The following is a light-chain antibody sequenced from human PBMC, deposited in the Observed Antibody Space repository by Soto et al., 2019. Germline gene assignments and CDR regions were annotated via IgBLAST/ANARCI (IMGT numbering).Light chain of an antibody. J-gene: IGKJ4*01. Sequence: EIGMTQSPATLSVSPGERATLSCRASQSVSSSYLAWYQQKPGQAPRLLIYGASSRATGIPDRFSGSGSGTDFTLTISRLEPEDFATYYCQQANSFPLTFGGGTKVDIK. V-gene: IGKV3-20*01. CDR2: GAS. CDR3: QQANSFPLT. CDR1: QSVSSSY.